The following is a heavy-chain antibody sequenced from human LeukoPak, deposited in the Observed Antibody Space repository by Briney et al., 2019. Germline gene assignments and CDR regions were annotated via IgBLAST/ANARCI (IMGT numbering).Heavy chain of an antibody. D-gene: IGHD4-23*01. CDR1: GGSISSYY. CDR3: VRHSHHGGNFPDGFDI. Sequence: SETLSLTCTVSGGSISSYYWSWIRLPPGKGMEWTGYIYYSGSTNYNPSLKSRVTISVDTSKNQFSLKLSSVTAADTAVYYCVRHSHHGGNFPDGFDIWGQGTMVTVSS. CDR2: IYYSGST. J-gene: IGHJ3*02. V-gene: IGHV4-59*08.